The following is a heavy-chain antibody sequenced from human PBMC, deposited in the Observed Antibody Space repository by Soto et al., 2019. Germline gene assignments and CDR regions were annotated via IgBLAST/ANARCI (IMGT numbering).Heavy chain of an antibody. J-gene: IGHJ6*02. CDR2: ICPSDSDT. V-gene: IGHV5-51*01. CDR1: GYIFTIYC. D-gene: IGHD4-4*01. Sequence: GESLKISCKGSGYIFTIYCLGWVRQMPGKGLEWMGIICPSDSDTRYSPSFQGQVTISADKSISTAYLQWSSLKASDTATYYCARHIRDSDYRRWFDPWGQGTTVTVS. CDR3: ARHIRDSDYRRWFDP.